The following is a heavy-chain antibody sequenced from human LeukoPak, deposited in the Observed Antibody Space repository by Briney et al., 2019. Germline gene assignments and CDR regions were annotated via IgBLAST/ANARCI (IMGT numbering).Heavy chain of an antibody. CDR2: INPNSGGT. CDR3: AREAFTTVTSATDAFDI. Sequence: GASVKVSCKASGYTFTSSYLHWVRQAPGQGLEWMAWINPNSGGTNYAQKFQGRVTMTRDTSISTAYMELSRLRSDDTAVYYCAREAFTTVTSATDAFDIWGQGTMVTVSS. CDR1: GYTFTSSY. V-gene: IGHV1-2*02. J-gene: IGHJ3*02. D-gene: IGHD4-17*01.